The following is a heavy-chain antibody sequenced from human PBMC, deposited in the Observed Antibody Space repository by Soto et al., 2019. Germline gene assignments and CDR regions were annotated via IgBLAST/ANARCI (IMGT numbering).Heavy chain of an antibody. D-gene: IGHD1-26*01. V-gene: IGHV1-46*01. CDR3: ASLYSGGYPAFDI. CDR2: INPSGGST. J-gene: IGHJ3*02. Sequence: GASVKVSCKASGYTFTSYYMHWVRQAPGQGLEWMGIINPSGGSTSYAQKFQGRVNMTRDTSTSTVYMELSSLRSEDTAVYYCASLYSGGYPAFDIWGQGTMVTVSS. CDR1: GYTFTSYY.